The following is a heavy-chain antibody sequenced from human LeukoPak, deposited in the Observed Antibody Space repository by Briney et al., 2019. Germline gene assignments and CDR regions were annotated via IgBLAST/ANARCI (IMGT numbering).Heavy chain of an antibody. Sequence: PGRSLRLSCAASGFTFSSYAMHWVRQAPGKGLEWVAVISYDGSNKYYADSVKGRFTISRDNSKNTLYLQMNSLRAEDTAVYYRARPVAAAAGYFDYWGQGTLVTVSS. J-gene: IGHJ4*02. V-gene: IGHV3-30-3*01. CDR2: ISYDGSNK. CDR1: GFTFSSYA. D-gene: IGHD6-13*01. CDR3: ARPVAAAAGYFDY.